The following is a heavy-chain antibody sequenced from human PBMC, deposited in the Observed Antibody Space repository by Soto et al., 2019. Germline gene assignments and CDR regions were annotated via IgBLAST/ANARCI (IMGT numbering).Heavy chain of an antibody. D-gene: IGHD3-22*01. Sequence: GASVKVSCKASGGTLSSYAISWVRQAPGQGLEWMGGVIPIFGTANYAQKFQGRVTITADESTSTAYMELSSLRSEDTAVYYCAREATYYYDSSGYRSHFQHWGQGTLVTVSS. V-gene: IGHV1-69*13. CDR2: VIPIFGTA. CDR3: AREATYYYDSSGYRSHFQH. J-gene: IGHJ1*01. CDR1: GGTLSSYA.